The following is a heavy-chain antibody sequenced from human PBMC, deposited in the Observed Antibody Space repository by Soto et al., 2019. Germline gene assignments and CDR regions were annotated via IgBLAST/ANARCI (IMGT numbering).Heavy chain of an antibody. V-gene: IGHV3-11*01. CDR1: GFTFSDYY. CDR2: ISSSGSTI. Sequence: GGSLRLSCAASGFTFSDYYMSWIRQAPGKGLEWVSYISSSGSTIYYADSVKGRFTISRDNAKNSLYLQMNSLRAEDTAVYYCARVAGTDYYYYYYMDVWGKGTTVTVSS. CDR3: ARVAGTDYYYYYYMDV. J-gene: IGHJ6*03. D-gene: IGHD1-1*01.